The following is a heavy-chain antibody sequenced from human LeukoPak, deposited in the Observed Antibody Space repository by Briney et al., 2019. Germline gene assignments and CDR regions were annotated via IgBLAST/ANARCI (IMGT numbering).Heavy chain of an antibody. CDR2: INPNSGVT. Sequence: ASVKVSCKASGYTFTGYYMHWVRQAPGQGLEWMGWINPNSGVTNYAQKFQGRVTMTRDTSTSTVYMELSSLRSEDTAVYYCARALAVAGPDYWGQGTLVTVSS. J-gene: IGHJ4*02. V-gene: IGHV1-2*02. D-gene: IGHD6-19*01. CDR1: GYTFTGYY. CDR3: ARALAVAGPDY.